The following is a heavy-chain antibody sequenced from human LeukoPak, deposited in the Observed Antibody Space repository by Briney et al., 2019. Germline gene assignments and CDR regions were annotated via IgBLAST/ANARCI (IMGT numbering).Heavy chain of an antibody. CDR3: ARDTVGATTHWFDP. J-gene: IGHJ5*02. D-gene: IGHD1-26*01. CDR2: ISAYNGNT. Sequence: GASVKVSCKASGYTFTSYGISWVRQAPGQGLEWMGWISAYNGNTNYAQKLQGRVTMTTDTSTRTAYMELRSLRSDDTAVYYCARDTVGATTHWFDPWGQGTLVTVSS. V-gene: IGHV1-18*01. CDR1: GYTFTSYG.